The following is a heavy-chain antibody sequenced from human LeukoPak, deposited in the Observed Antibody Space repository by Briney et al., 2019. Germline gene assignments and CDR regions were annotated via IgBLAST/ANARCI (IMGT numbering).Heavy chain of an antibody. Sequence: GGSLRLSCAASGFTFSSYRMHWVRQPPGKGLVWVSRIQNDGSTTTYADSVKGRFTVSRDNAKNTLYLQMNSLRAEDTAVYYCARERKYDSNFDYWGQGTLVTVSS. V-gene: IGHV3-74*01. J-gene: IGHJ4*02. CDR3: ARERKYDSNFDY. D-gene: IGHD1-1*01. CDR1: GFTFSSYR. CDR2: IQNDGSTT.